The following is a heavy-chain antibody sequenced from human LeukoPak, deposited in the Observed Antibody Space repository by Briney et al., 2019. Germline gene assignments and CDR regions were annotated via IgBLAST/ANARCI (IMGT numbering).Heavy chain of an antibody. D-gene: IGHD3-10*01. CDR3: AGGSGTHYYHYSMDV. CDR2: ISSTGGST. CDR1: RFTVSSNY. V-gene: IGHV3-64*01. J-gene: IGHJ6*02. Sequence: PGGSLRLSCVASRFTVSSNYMSWVRQAPGKGLEYVSGISSTGGSTTFANTVKDRFTISRDNSKNTLYLQMGSLRAEDMAVYYCAGGSGTHYYHYSMDVWGQGTTVTVSS.